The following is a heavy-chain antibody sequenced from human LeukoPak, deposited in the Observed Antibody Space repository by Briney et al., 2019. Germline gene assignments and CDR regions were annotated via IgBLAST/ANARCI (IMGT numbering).Heavy chain of an antibody. D-gene: IGHD7-27*01. V-gene: IGHV4-4*02. CDR3: ARDHWGSLDY. Sequence: SETLSLTCAVSGGSISSSNWWSWVRQPPGKGLEWIGEIYHSGSTNYNPSLKSRVTISLDTSKNQFSLKLTSVTAADTAIYYCARDHWGSLDYWGQGALVTVSS. CDR1: GGSISSSNW. CDR2: IYHSGST. J-gene: IGHJ4*02.